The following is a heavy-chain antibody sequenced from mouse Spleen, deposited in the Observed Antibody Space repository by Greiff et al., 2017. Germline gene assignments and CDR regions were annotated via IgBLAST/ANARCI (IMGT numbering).Heavy chain of an antibody. CDR2: ISSGSSTI. J-gene: IGHJ3*01. CDR3: ARALYGKYFRD. CDR1: GFTFSAYG. V-gene: IGHV5-17*01. D-gene: IGHD2-1*01. Sequence: EVKLVESGGGLVQPGGSLKLSCAASGFTFSAYGMPWVRQAPEKGLEWVAYISSGSSTIYYADTVKGRFTISRDNAKNTLFLQMTSLRSEDTAMYYCARALYGKYFRDWGQGTLVTVSA.